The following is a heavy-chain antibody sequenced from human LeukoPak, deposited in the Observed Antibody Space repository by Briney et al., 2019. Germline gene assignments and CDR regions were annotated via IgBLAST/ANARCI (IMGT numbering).Heavy chain of an antibody. CDR3: ARDRGYCSSTSCYNFDY. Sequence: ASVKVSCKASGYTFTGYYMHWARQAPGQGLEWMGWINPNSGGTNYAQKFQGRVTMTRGTSISTAYMELSRLRSDDTAVYYCARDRGYCSSTSCYNFDYWGQGTLVTVSS. D-gene: IGHD2-2*01. CDR2: INPNSGGT. J-gene: IGHJ4*02. CDR1: GYTFTGYY. V-gene: IGHV1-2*02.